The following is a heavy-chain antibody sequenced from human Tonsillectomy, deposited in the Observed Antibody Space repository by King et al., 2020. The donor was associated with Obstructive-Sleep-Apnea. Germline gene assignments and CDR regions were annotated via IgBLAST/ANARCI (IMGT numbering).Heavy chain of an antibody. Sequence: VQLVESGGGVVQPGGSLRLSCVASGFTFSSYGMQWVRQAPGRGLGWVACIRYDGSNKYYADSVKGRFTNSRDNSKNTLHLQMNSLRDEDTAMYYCAKDSSYCGGDCYSGVDYWGQGTLVTVSS. D-gene: IGHD2-21*01. CDR2: IRYDGSNK. CDR1: GFTFSSYG. CDR3: AKDSSYCGGDCYSGVDY. V-gene: IGHV3-30*02. J-gene: IGHJ4*02.